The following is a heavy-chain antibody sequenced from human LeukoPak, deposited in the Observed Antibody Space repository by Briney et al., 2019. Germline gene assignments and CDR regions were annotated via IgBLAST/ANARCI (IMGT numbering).Heavy chain of an antibody. V-gene: IGHV4-59*11. D-gene: IGHD4-17*01. CDR1: GGSISSHY. CDR3: ARGHRNDGDYFDY. Sequence: SETLSLTCTVSGGSISSHYWSWIRQPPGKGLEWIGYIYYSGSTNYNPSLKSRVTISVDTSKNQFSLKLSSVTAADTAVYYCARGHRNDGDYFDYWGQGTLVTVSS. CDR2: IYYSGST. J-gene: IGHJ4*02.